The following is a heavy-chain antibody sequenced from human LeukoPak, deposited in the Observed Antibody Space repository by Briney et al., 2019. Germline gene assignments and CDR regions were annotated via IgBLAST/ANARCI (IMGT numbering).Heavy chain of an antibody. D-gene: IGHD3-9*01. J-gene: IGHJ5*02. CDR3: ARDRRFHHDILTAHPGGWFDP. CDR1: GGTFSSYA. Sequence: GASVKVSCKASGGTFSSYAISWVRQAPGQGLEWMGGIIPIFGTANYAQKFQGRVTITADESTSTAYMELSSLRSEDTAVYYCARDRRFHHDILTAHPGGWFDPWGQGTLVTVSS. V-gene: IGHV1-69*13. CDR2: IIPIFGTA.